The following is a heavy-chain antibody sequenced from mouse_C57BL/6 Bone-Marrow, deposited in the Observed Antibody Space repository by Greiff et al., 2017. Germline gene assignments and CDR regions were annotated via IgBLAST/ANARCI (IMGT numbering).Heavy chain of an antibody. Sequence: EVMLVESGGGLVKPGGSLKLSCAASGFTFSSYAMSWVRQTPEKRLEWVATISDGGSYTYYPDNVKGRFTISRDKAKNTLYLQMSHLKSEDTAMYYCARDLRGAATRFAYWGQGTLVTVSA. CDR2: ISDGGSYT. CDR3: ARDLRGAATRFAY. CDR1: GFTFSSYA. V-gene: IGHV5-4*01. J-gene: IGHJ3*01.